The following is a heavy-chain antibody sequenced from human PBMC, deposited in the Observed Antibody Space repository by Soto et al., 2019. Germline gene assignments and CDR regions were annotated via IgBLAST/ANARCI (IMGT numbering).Heavy chain of an antibody. Sequence: GGSLRLSCAASGFTFSSYSMNWVRQAPGKGLEWVSSISSSSSYIYYADSVKGRFTISRDNAKNSLYLQMNSLRAEDTAVYYCARGGGITMIVVADYFDYWGQGTLVTVSS. D-gene: IGHD3-22*01. J-gene: IGHJ4*02. CDR2: ISSSSSYI. CDR3: ARGGGITMIVVADYFDY. V-gene: IGHV3-21*01. CDR1: GFTFSSYS.